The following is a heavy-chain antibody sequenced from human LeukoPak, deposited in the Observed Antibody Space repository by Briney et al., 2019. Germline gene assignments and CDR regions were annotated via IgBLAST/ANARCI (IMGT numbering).Heavy chain of an antibody. Sequence: PGGSLGLSCAASGFTFSTYSMNWVRQAPGKGLEWLSSISSNSRNMYYADSVKGRFTISRDNAKNSLYLQMNSLRAEDMALYYCAKEAGSDTAMAEFDYWGQGTLVTVSS. CDR2: ISSNSRNM. D-gene: IGHD5-18*01. CDR3: AKEAGSDTAMAEFDY. CDR1: GFTFSTYS. J-gene: IGHJ4*02. V-gene: IGHV3-48*01.